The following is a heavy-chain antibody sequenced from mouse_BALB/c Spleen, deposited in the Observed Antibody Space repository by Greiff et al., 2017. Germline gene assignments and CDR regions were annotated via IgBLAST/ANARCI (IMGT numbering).Heavy chain of an antibody. CDR3: ARGIYYYGSSPRFAY. V-gene: IGHV5-4*02. D-gene: IGHD1-1*01. CDR1: GFTFSDYY. CDR2: ISDGGSYT. Sequence: EVQLQESGGGLVKPGGSLKLSCAASGFTFSDYYMYWVRQTPEKRLEWVATISDGGSYTYYPDSVKGRFTISRDNAKNNLYLQMSSLKSEDTAMYYCARGIYYYGSSPRFAYWGQGTLVTVSA. J-gene: IGHJ3*01.